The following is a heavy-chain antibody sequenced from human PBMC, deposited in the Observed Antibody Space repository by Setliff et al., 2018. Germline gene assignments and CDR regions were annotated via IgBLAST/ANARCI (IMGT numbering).Heavy chain of an antibody. V-gene: IGHV4-31*03. CDR1: GDSISSGSYY. CDR3: ARVADGSGSFYLGFDY. Sequence: SETLSLTCTVSGDSISSGSYYWNWIRQHPEKGPEWLGYIFHSGSTHYNSSLKSRITISIDTSKNHFSLELNSVTAADSAVYYCARVADGSGSFYLGFDYWGQGILVTVS. D-gene: IGHD3-10*01. CDR2: IFHSGST. J-gene: IGHJ4*02.